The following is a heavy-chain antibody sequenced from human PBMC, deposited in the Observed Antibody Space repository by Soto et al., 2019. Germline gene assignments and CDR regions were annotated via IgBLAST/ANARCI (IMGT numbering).Heavy chain of an antibody. CDR2: ISSSSSTI. V-gene: IGHV3-48*02. CDR3: ARGLGYCSGGSCYSDY. J-gene: IGHJ4*02. D-gene: IGHD2-15*01. Sequence: EVQLVETGGGLVQPGGSLRLSCAASGFTFSTYSMNWVRQAPGKGLEWVSYISSSSSTIYYADSVKGRFTISRDNAKNSLSLQMNSLRDEDTAVYYCARGLGYCSGGSCYSDYWGQGTLVTVSS. CDR1: GFTFSTYS.